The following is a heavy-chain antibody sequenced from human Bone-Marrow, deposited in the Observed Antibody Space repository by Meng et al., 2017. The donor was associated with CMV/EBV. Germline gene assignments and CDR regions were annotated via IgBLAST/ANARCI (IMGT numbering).Heavy chain of an antibody. D-gene: IGHD5-12*01. CDR2: INPNSGVT. J-gene: IGHJ5*02. CDR3: SRSVGGYSWLDP. CDR1: GYTFSDYY. Sequence: ASVKVSCKASGYTFSDYYIHWVRQAPGQGLEWMAWINPNSGVTNYAQKFQGRVTVTRDTSISTAYMELSRLGSDDTAVYYCSRSVGGYSWLDPWGQGTLVTVSS. V-gene: IGHV1-2*02.